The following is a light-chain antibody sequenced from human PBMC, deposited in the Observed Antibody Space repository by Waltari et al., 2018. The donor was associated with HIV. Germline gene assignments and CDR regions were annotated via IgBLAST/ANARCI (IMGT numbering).Light chain of an antibody. CDR2: DVS. Sequence: QSALPQPASVSGSPGQSITISCPGSSNDVGGYNYVSWYQQHPGKAPRLMIYDVSTRPSGVSDRFSGSKSGDTASLTISGLQPEDEADYYCESYTSTSVWVFGGGTRLTVL. J-gene: IGLJ3*02. CDR1: SNDVGGYNY. V-gene: IGLV2-14*03. CDR3: ESYTSTSVWV.